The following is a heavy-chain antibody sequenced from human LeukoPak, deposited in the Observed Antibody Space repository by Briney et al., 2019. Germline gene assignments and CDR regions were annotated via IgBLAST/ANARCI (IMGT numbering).Heavy chain of an antibody. CDR1: GYTFTGYY. J-gene: IGHJ6*02. CDR2: INPNSGGT. Sequence: ASVKVSCKASGYTFTGYYMHWVRQAPGQGLEWMGWINPNSGGTNYAQKFQGRVTMTRDTSISTAYMELSRLRSDDTAVYYCARALRLPGYSSGHRHGMDVWGQGTTVTVSS. V-gene: IGHV1-2*02. D-gene: IGHD6-19*01. CDR3: ARALRLPGYSSGHRHGMDV.